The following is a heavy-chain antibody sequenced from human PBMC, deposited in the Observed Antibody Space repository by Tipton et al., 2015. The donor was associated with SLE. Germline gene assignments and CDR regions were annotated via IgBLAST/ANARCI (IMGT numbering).Heavy chain of an antibody. V-gene: IGHV4-4*07. CDR2: LYGSGSP. D-gene: IGHD4-17*01. Sequence: TLSLTCTVSGDSVGTNYWNWLRQPAGKGLEWIGRLYGSGSPTHYNPSLEGRVTVSVDTSQNQVSLKLTSVTAADTAVYYCARIRPGHGDPFDFWGQGTLVTVSS. CDR3: ARIRPGHGDPFDF. J-gene: IGHJ4*02. CDR1: GDSVGTNY.